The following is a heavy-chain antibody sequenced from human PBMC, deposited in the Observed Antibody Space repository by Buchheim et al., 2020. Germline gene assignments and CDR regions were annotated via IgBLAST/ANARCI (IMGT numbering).Heavy chain of an antibody. V-gene: IGHV3-30*18. D-gene: IGHD3-22*01. CDR1: GFTFSSYG. CDR3: AKPALYDSSGYNFDY. Sequence: QVQLVESGGGVVQPGRSLRLSCAASGFTFSSYGMHWVRQAPGKGLEWVAVISYDGSNKYYADSVKGRFTISRDNSKNTLYLQMNSLRAEDTAVYYCAKPALYDSSGYNFDYWGQGTL. CDR2: ISYDGSNK. J-gene: IGHJ4*02.